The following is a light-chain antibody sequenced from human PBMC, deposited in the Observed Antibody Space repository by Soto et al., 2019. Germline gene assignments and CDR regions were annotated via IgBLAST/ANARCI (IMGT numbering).Light chain of an antibody. CDR1: QSVDND. CDR3: KQYNNWPRT. Sequence: EIVMTQSPATLSVSPGDRATLSCRASQSVDNDLAWYQQKPGQAPRLLIYGASTRATGIPARFSGSGSGTEFTLTISSLQSEDFAVYYCKQYNNWPRTFGQGTKVDIK. CDR2: GAS. V-gene: IGKV3-15*01. J-gene: IGKJ1*01.